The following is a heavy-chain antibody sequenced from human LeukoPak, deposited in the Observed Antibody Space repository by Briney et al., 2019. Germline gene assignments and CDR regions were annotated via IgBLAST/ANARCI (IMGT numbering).Heavy chain of an antibody. CDR3: AVQPLIGWFDP. J-gene: IGHJ5*02. CDR1: GASISSNTFY. CDR2: IYYRGST. Sequence: PSETLPLTCNVSGASISSNTFYWGWIRQPPGKGLEWIGSIYYRGSTYYNPSLRSRVTLSVDTSKNQFSLRLSSVTAADTAVYYCAVQPLIGWFDPWGQGTLVTVSA. V-gene: IGHV4-39*01. D-gene: IGHD2/OR15-2a*01.